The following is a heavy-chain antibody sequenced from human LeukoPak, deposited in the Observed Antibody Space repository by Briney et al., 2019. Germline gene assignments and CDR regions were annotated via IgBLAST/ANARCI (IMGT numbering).Heavy chain of an antibody. CDR3: ARENSYYHYFDY. D-gene: IGHD3-10*01. V-gene: IGHV4-59*01. CDR2: IYYSGST. CDR1: GGSIRSYY. J-gene: IGHJ4*02. Sequence: SETLSLTCTVSGGSIRSYYWSWIRQPPGKGLEWIGYIYYSGSTNYNPSLKSRVTISVDTSKNQFSLKLSSVTAADTAVYYCARENSYYHYFDYWGQGTLVTVSS.